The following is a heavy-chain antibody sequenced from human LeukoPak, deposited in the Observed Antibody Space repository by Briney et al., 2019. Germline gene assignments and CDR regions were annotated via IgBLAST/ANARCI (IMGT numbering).Heavy chain of an antibody. D-gene: IGHD3-22*01. J-gene: IGHJ4*02. CDR1: GFTFSSYA. CDR2: ISGSGEST. Sequence: TGGSLRLSCAASGFTFSSYAMNWVRQAPGKGLEWVSDISGSGESTYYADSVKGRLTISRDNSKNTLFLQMNSLRAEDTAVYYCAKVSHSSGYYYYDYWGQGTLVTVSS. CDR3: AKVSHSSGYYYYDY. V-gene: IGHV3-23*01.